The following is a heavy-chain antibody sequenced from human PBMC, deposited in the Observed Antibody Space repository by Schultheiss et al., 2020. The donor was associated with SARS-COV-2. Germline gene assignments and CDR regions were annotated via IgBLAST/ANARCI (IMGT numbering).Heavy chain of an antibody. V-gene: IGHV4-34*01. Sequence: SETLSLTCAVYGGSFSGYYWSWIRQPPGKGLEWIGEINHSGSTYYNPSLKSRVTISVDTSKNQFSLKLSSVTAADTAVYYCARTLGSSTPWGFDDAFDIWGQGTMVTVSS. CDR2: INHSGST. D-gene: IGHD6-13*01. CDR1: GGSFSGYY. CDR3: ARTLGSSTPWGFDDAFDI. J-gene: IGHJ3*02.